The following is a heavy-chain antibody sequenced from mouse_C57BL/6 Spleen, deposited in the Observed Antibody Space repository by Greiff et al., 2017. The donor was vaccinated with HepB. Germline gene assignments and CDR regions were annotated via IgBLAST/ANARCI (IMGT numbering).Heavy chain of an antibody. V-gene: IGHV1-69*01. CDR1: GYTFTSYW. D-gene: IGHD1-1*01. Sequence: VQLQQPGAELVMPGASVKLSCKASGYTFTSYWMHWVKQRPGQGLEWIGEIDPSDSYTNYNQKFKGKSTLTVDKSSSTAYMQLSSLTSEDSAVYYCARVTTVVGGYFDYWGQGTTLTVSS. CDR2: IDPSDSYT. J-gene: IGHJ2*01. CDR3: ARVTTVVGGYFDY.